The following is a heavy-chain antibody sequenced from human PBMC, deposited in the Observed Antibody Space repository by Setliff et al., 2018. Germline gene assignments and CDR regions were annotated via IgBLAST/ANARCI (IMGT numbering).Heavy chain of an antibody. CDR2: ISAYNGKT. CDR1: GYSFSDSA. Sequence: ASVKVSCKASGYSFSDSAVSWVRQAPGHGLEWVGWISAYNGKTYSAQKFQDRVTLTTHTSTNMGYLELRDLRSDDTAVYYCLRLVRYCTKIACQATSGDEVWGLGTLVTVSS. D-gene: IGHD2-8*01. CDR3: LRLVRYCTKIACQATSGDEV. J-gene: IGHJ4*02. V-gene: IGHV1-18*01.